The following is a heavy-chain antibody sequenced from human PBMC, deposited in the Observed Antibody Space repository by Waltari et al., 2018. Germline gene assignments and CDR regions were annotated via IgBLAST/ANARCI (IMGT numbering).Heavy chain of an antibody. Sequence: VQLLESGGGLVQPGGSLRLSCAASGFTFSSYAMSWVRQAPGQGLEWMGGIIPIFGTANYAQKFQGRVTITADESTSTAYMELSSLRSEDTAVYYCARRPTFMEWLHDYWGQGTLVTVSS. V-gene: IGHV1-69*01. CDR2: IIPIFGTA. CDR3: ARRPTFMEWLHDY. D-gene: IGHD3-3*01. J-gene: IGHJ4*02. CDR1: GFTFSSYA.